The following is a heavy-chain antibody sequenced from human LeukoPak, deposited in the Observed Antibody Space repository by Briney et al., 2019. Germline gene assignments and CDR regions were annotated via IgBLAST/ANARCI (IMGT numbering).Heavy chain of an antibody. J-gene: IGHJ4*02. V-gene: IGHV4-39*02. Sequence: PSETLSLTCTVSGGSISSSSYYWGWIRQPPGKGLEWIGSIYYSGSTYYNPSLKSRVTISVDTSKNQFSLKLSSVTAADTAVYYCARESSGSYSFDYWGQGTLATVSS. CDR1: GGSISSSSYY. CDR3: ARESSGSYSFDY. CDR2: IYYSGST. D-gene: IGHD1-26*01.